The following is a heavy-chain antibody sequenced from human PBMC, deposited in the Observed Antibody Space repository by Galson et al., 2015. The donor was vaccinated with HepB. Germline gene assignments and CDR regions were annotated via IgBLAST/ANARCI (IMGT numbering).Heavy chain of an antibody. CDR3: ARDRVEQWLENLFDY. V-gene: IGHV3-30*04. D-gene: IGHD6-19*01. CDR1: GFSFSRYA. CDR2: ISYDGSNK. J-gene: IGHJ4*02. Sequence: SLRLSCAVSGFSFSRYAMHWVRQAPGKGLEWVAVISYDGSNKYYADSVKGRFTISRDSSKNTLYLQMNSLRVEDTAIYYCARDRVEQWLENLFDYWGQGTLVTVSS.